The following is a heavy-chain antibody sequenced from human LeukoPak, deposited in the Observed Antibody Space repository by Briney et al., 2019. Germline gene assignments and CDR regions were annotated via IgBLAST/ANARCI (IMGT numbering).Heavy chain of an antibody. V-gene: IGHV4-38-2*02. CDR1: GYSINNGYN. CDR3: ARDRIGAARSGDAFDI. D-gene: IGHD1-26*01. CDR2: ISHIGST. J-gene: IGHJ3*02. Sequence: SETLSLTCSVSGYSINNGYNWGWVRQPPGKGLECIGSISHIGSTYYNPSLESRVTISLDTSKNQFSLELSSVTAADTAVYYCARDRIGAARSGDAFDIWGQGPMVTVSS.